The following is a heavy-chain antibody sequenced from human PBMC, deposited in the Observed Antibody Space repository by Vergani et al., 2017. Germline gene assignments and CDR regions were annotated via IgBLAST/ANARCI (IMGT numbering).Heavy chain of an antibody. J-gene: IGHJ4*02. CDR2: IHTSGST. CDR1: GGSINSHNYY. Sequence: QVQLQESGPGLVKPSQTLSLTCTVSGGSINSHNYYWSWIRQPAGKGLGWIGRIHTSGSTNYNPSLKSRVTMSEDTSKNQFSLKLTSVTAADTAVYFCARGGCLGGSCSKPVFDYWGQGILVTVSS. V-gene: IGHV4-61*02. D-gene: IGHD2-15*01. CDR3: ARGGCLGGSCSKPVFDY.